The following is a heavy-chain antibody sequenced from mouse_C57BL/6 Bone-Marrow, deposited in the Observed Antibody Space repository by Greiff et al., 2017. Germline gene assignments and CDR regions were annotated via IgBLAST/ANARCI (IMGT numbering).Heavy chain of an antibody. J-gene: IGHJ4*01. CDR2: IHTNSGST. Sequence: VQLQQPGAELVKPGASVKLSCKASGYTFTSYWMHWVKQRPGQGLEWIGMIHTNSGSTNYNEKFKSKGTLTVDKSSSTVYMQLSSLTSEDSAVYYCARYDYDFYAMDYWGQGTSVTVSS. V-gene: IGHV1-64*01. CDR3: ARYDYDFYAMDY. D-gene: IGHD2-4*01. CDR1: GYTFTSYW.